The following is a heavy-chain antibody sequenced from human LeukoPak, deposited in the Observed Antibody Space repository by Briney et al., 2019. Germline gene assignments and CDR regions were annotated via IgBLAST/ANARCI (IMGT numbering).Heavy chain of an antibody. CDR2: IRSKAYGGTT. CDR3: TRVMDIVVVPAACFDY. CDR1: GFTFGDYA. V-gene: IGHV3-49*04. Sequence: GGSLRLSCTASGFTFGDYAMSWVRQAPGKGLEWVGFIRSKAYGGTTEYAASVKGRFTISRDDSKSIPYLQMNSLKTEDTAVYYRTRVMDIVVVPAACFDYWGQGTLVTVSS. J-gene: IGHJ4*02. D-gene: IGHD2-2*03.